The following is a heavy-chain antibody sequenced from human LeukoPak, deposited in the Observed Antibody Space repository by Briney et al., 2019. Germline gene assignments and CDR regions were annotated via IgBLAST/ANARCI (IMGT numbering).Heavy chain of an antibody. J-gene: IGHJ6*02. V-gene: IGHV4-59*01. CDR1: GGSISIYY. CDR3: ARDPQDGMDV. Sequence: SETLSLTCTVSGGSISIYYWNWIRQPPGKGLEWIGYIDYSGSTNYNPSLKSRVTISVDTSKSQFSLKLSSVTAADTAVYYCARDPQDGMDVWGQGTTVTVSS. CDR2: IDYSGST.